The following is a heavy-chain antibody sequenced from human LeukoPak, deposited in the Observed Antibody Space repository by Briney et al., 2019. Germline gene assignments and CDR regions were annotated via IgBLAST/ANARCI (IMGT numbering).Heavy chain of an antibody. CDR3: ARLSQTPAYYYTSGYYHLAY. D-gene: IGHD3-22*01. J-gene: IGHJ4*02. Sequence: GASVKVSCKASAYTFTAYDINWVRQAPGQGLEWMGWMNPNSGNTDFAQKFQGRVTMTRDTSTNTAYMELNNLRSEDTAVYYCARLSQTPAYYYTSGYYHLAYWGQGTLVTVSS. CDR2: MNPNSGNT. V-gene: IGHV1-8*01. CDR1: AYTFTAYD.